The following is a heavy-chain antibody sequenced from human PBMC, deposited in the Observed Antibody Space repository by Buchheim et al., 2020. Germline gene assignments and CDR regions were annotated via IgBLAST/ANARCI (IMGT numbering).Heavy chain of an antibody. V-gene: IGHV5-51*01. CDR1: GYSFTNYW. CDR3: ARARGYCSSASCYDFDY. D-gene: IGHD2-2*01. J-gene: IGHJ4*02. Sequence: EVQLVQSGAEVKKPGESLKISCRPSGYSFTNYWIAWVRQMPGKGLEWMAMIYPGDSSTKYSPSFQGQVTISADKSISTAYVQWSSLKASDTAMYFCARARGYCSSASCYDFDYWGQGT. CDR2: IYPGDSST.